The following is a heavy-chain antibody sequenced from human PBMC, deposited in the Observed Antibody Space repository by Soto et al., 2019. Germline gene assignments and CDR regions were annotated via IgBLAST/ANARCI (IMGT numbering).Heavy chain of an antibody. CDR1: GYTFTSYD. Sequence: VQLVQSGAEVKKPGASVKVSCRASGYTFTSYDLNWVRQATGQVLEWMGWMDPNSGNTGYAQKCQGRVTMTRNTSISTAYMELSSIRSEGTAVYYCARAQQVRGFDPWGQGTLVTVSS. D-gene: IGHD6-13*01. CDR3: ARAQQVRGFDP. V-gene: IGHV1-8*01. J-gene: IGHJ5*02. CDR2: MDPNSGNT.